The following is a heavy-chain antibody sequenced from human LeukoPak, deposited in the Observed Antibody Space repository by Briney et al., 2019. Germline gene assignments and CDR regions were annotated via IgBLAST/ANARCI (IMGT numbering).Heavy chain of an antibody. CDR3: ARDGAEMAASFDM. CDR1: GYTFNDFY. V-gene: IGHV1-2*02. D-gene: IGHD5-24*01. Sequence: ASVKVSCKASGYTFNDFYIHWVRQAPRHRLEWVGWINPVSGGTNYAPKLHARVTMTRDTSTFTSYLWVPRLPSDDTAVYYSARDGAEMAASFDMWGQGTLVTVSS. CDR2: INPVSGGT. J-gene: IGHJ4*02.